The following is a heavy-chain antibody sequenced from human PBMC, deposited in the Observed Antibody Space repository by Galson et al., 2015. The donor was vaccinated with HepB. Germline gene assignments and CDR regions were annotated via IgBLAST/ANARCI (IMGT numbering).Heavy chain of an antibody. D-gene: IGHD4-23*01. J-gene: IGHJ1*01. CDR3: ARQYGGTYSAAEYFQH. V-gene: IGHV3-30*04. CDR1: GFTFSDYT. CDR2: ISYDASNR. Sequence: SLRLSCAASGFTFSDYTLHWVRQAPGKGLEWVTMISYDASNRYYADSVRGRFTISRDNSKNTVYLHMNSLRVEDTAVYYCARQYGGTYSAAEYFQHWGQGTLVTVSS.